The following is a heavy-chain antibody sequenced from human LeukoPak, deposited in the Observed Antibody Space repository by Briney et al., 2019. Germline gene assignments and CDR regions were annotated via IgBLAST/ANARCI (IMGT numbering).Heavy chain of an antibody. J-gene: IGHJ3*02. CDR3: ARDWGIAAAGLVGEIFDI. V-gene: IGHV3-30*04. D-gene: IGHD6-13*01. CDR1: GFTSSSYV. Sequence: PGGSLRLSCAASGFTSSSYVMHWVRQAPGKGLEWVAIISYDGSNEYYADSVKGRFTISRDNAKNSLYLQMNSLRAEDTAVYYCARDWGIAAAGLVGEIFDIWGQGTMVTVSS. CDR2: ISYDGSNE.